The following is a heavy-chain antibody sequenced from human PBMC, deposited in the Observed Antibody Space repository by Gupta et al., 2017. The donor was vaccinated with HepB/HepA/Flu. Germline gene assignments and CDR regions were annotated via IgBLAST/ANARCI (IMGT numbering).Heavy chain of an antibody. V-gene: IGHV1-46*01. J-gene: IGHJ4*02. D-gene: IGHD6-19*01. CDR2: FNPGGGTT. CDR3: ARDRIDRTSGWTLDH. CDR1: GYTFSSFY. Sequence: QVQLVQSGAEVKKPGASVKVSCKASGYTFSSFYMHWVRQAPGQRLEWMGIFNPGGGTTYYAQKFQGRVTLSSDTSTSTVYMELSSIRSEDTAVYFCARDRIDRTSGWTLDHWGQGTLVTVSS.